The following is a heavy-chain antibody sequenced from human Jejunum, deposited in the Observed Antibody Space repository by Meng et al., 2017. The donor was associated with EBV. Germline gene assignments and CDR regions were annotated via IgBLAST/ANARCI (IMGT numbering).Heavy chain of an antibody. V-gene: IGHV1-46*01. CDR2: INPTGDST. Sequence: QVQLAQSGAEVKKPGASGKVSCKVSGDTFTRYYMHWVRQAPGQGLEWMGIINPTGDSTTYAEKFQGRLTMTRDTSTTTAYMELSSLRSEDTAVYYCAGGMTIRQNWFDPWGQGTLVTVSS. J-gene: IGHJ5*02. CDR1: GDTFTRYY. D-gene: IGHD5-24*01. CDR3: AGGMTIRQNWFDP.